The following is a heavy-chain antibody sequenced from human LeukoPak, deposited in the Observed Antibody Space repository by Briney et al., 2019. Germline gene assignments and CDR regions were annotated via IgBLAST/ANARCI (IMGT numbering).Heavy chain of an antibody. CDR2: ISGSGGST. Sequence: QTGGSLRLSCAASGFTFSSYAMSWVRQAPGKGLEWVSAISGSGGSTYYADSVKGRFTISRDNSKNTLYLQMNSLRAEDKAVYYCARDYVGSNSWNYYYYYGMDVWGQGTTVTVSS. J-gene: IGHJ6*02. V-gene: IGHV3-23*01. D-gene: IGHD6-13*01. CDR1: GFTFSSYA. CDR3: ARDYVGSNSWNYYYYYGMDV.